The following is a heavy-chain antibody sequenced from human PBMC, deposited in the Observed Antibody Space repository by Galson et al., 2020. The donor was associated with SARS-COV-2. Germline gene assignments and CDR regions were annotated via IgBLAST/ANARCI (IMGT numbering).Heavy chain of an antibody. CDR1: GGSISSGGYY. D-gene: IGHD3-22*01. CDR3: ARDLKSYYYDSSGYSPWYFDL. J-gene: IGHJ2*01. V-gene: IGHV4-31*03. Sequence: SETLSLTCTVSGGSISSGGYYWSWIRQHPGKGLEWIGYIYYSGSTYYNPSLKSRVTISVDTSKNQFSLKLSSVTAADTAVYYCARDLKSYYYDSSGYSPWYFDLWGRGTLVTGSS. CDR2: IYYSGST.